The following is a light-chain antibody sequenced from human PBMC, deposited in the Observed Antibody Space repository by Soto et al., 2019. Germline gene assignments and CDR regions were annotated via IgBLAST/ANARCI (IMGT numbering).Light chain of an antibody. J-gene: IGLJ3*02. CDR3: QSYDSSLSGSV. CDR1: SSNIWAGYD. V-gene: IGLV1-40*01. CDR2: GNS. Sequence: QSVLTQPPSVSWAPGQRVTISCTGSSSNIWAGYDVHWYQQLPGTAPKLLIYGNSNRPSGVPDRFSGSKSGTSPSLAITGLQAEDEADYYCQSYDSSLSGSVFGGGTKLTVL.